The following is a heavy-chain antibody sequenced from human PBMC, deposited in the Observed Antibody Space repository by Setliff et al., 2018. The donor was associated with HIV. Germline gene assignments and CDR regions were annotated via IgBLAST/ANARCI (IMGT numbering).Heavy chain of an antibody. V-gene: IGHV3-7*05. CDR3: ARDGHLYGQPFDY. CDR1: GFSFSRYW. CDR2: IDHFGSEE. Sequence: PGGSLRLTCAASGFSFSRYWMSWVRQAPGKGLEWVASIDHFGSEENYVDSVRGRFTVSRDNTKNSLHLQLDSLSAEDAAVYFCARDGHLYGQPFDYWGQGALVTVSS. D-gene: IGHD3-10*01. J-gene: IGHJ4*02.